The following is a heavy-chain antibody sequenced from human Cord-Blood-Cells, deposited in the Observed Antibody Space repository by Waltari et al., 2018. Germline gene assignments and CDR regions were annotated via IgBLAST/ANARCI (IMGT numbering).Heavy chain of an antibody. D-gene: IGHD6-6*01. CDR2: IYYSGST. J-gene: IGHJ5*02. Sequence: QLQLQESGPGLVQPSETLSLTCTVSGGSISRSSYYWGWIRQPPGKGLEWIGSIYYSGSTYYNPSLKSRVTISVDTSKNQFSLKLSSVTAADTAVYYCARSKLVWFDPWGQGTLVTVSS. V-gene: IGHV4-39*01. CDR3: ARSKLVWFDP. CDR1: GGSISRSSYY.